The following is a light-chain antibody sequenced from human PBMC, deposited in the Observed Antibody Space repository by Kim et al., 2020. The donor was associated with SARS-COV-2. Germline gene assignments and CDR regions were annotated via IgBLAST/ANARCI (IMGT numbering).Light chain of an antibody. CDR1: SSNVGAGYD. J-gene: IGLJ3*02. V-gene: IGLV1-40*01. CDR3: QSYDNSLRAWV. Sequence: QRVTISCTGISSNVGAGYDVHWFQQLPGTAPKLLIYNNRNRPSGVPDRFSGSKSGTSASLAITGLQAEDEANYYCQSYDNSLRAWVFGGGTQLTVL. CDR2: NNR.